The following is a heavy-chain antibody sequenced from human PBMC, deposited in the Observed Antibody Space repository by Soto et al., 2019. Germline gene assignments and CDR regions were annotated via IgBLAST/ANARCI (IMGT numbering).Heavy chain of an antibody. D-gene: IGHD2-15*01. V-gene: IGHV1-3*01. J-gene: IGHJ6*02. CDR1: GYTFTSYA. CDR2: INAGNGNT. CDR3: ARDPFSPAPTDYYYYGMDV. Sequence: QVQLVQSGAEVKKPGASVKVSCKASGYTFTSYAMHWVRQAPGQRLEWMGWINAGNGNTKYSQKFQGRVTITRDTXXSXAXXELSSLRSEDTAVYYCARDPFSPAPTDYYYYGMDVWGQGTTVTVSS.